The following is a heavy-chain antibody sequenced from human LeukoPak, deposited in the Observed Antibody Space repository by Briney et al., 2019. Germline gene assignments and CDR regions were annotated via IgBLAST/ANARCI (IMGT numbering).Heavy chain of an antibody. V-gene: IGHV3-11*01. CDR3: ARGPRILAAGSYYFDY. CDR2: INVNGGAM. CDR1: GFSFKDYY. Sequence: GGSLRLSGAASGFSFKDYYFSWIRQAPGKGLEWVSFINVNGGAMYYAGFVKGRFTISRDNAKSSLYLEMNSLRVEDTAVYYCARGPRILAAGSYYFDYWGQGSLVTVSS. D-gene: IGHD6-13*01. J-gene: IGHJ4*02.